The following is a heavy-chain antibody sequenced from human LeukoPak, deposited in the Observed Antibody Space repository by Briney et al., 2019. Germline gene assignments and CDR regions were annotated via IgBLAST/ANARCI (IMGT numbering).Heavy chain of an antibody. CDR1: GFTFSSYG. CDR2: ISYDGSNK. V-gene: IGHV3-30*18. D-gene: IGHD3-9*01. J-gene: IGHJ6*02. Sequence: PGGSLRLSCAASGFTFSSYGMHWVRKAPGKGLEWLAVISYDGSNKYYADSVKGRFTISRDNSKNTLYLQMNSLRAEDTAVYYCAKVFGRYFDNYGMDVWGQGTTVTVSS. CDR3: AKVFGRYFDNYGMDV.